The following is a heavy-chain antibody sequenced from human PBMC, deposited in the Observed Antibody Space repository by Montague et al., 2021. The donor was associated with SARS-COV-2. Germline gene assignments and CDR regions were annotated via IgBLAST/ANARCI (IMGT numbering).Heavy chain of an antibody. Sequence: SLRLSCAASGFTFSSHSMNWVRQAPGKGLEWVSSISSSSSYIYYXDSVKGRFTISRDNAKNSLYLQMNSLRAEDTAVYYCARDRGGSYPLDYWGQGTLVTVSS. J-gene: IGHJ4*02. CDR2: ISSSSSYI. CDR3: ARDRGGSYPLDY. CDR1: GFTFSSHS. V-gene: IGHV3-21*01. D-gene: IGHD1-26*01.